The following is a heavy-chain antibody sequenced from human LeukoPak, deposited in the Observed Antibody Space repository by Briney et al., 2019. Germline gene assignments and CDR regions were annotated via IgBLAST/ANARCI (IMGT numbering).Heavy chain of an antibody. CDR2: ISGSGGST. CDR1: GFTFSSYG. V-gene: IGHV3-23*01. D-gene: IGHD6-6*01. J-gene: IGHJ6*02. Sequence: PGGSLRLSCAASGFTFSSYGMHWVRQAPGKGLEWVAAISGSGGSTYYADSVKGRFTISRDNSKNTLYLQMNSLRAEDTAVYYCAKKNGIGSSSPAPLNYYYYGMDVWGQGTTVTVSS. CDR3: AKKNGIGSSSPAPLNYYYYGMDV.